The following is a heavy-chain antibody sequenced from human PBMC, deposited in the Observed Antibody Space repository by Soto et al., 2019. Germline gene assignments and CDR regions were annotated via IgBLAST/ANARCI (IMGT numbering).Heavy chain of an antibody. CDR2: INPISGGT. J-gene: IGHJ4*02. CDR1: GYTFNGYY. CDR3: ARNYYDSSDRDYLDY. V-gene: IGHV1-2*02. Sequence: GASVKVSCKASGYTFNGYYIHWVREAPGQGLEWMGWINPISGGTNYAQKFQGRVTMTRDTSIATVYMDLSRLKSDDTVVYYCARNYYDSSDRDYLDYWGQGTLVTVSS. D-gene: IGHD3-22*01.